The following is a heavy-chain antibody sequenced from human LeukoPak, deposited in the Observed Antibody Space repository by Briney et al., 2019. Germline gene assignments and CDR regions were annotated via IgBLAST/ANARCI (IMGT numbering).Heavy chain of an antibody. CDR1: GFTVSSNY. CDR2: MYSGGST. J-gene: IGHJ4*02. Sequence: GGSLRLSCAASGFTVSSNYMSWVRQAPGKGLGWVSVMYSGGSTYYADSVKGRFTISRDNSKNTLYLQMNSLRAEDTAVYYCARVGLWFGELHENWGQGTQVTVSS. V-gene: IGHV3-66*01. CDR3: ARVGLWFGELHEN. D-gene: IGHD3-10*01.